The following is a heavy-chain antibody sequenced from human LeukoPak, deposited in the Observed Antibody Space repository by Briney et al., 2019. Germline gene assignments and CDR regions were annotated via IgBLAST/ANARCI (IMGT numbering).Heavy chain of an antibody. CDR1: VGSIISNN. CDR2: IYYSGNT. D-gene: IGHD1-26*01. CDR3: ARTVGRIGAFDI. V-gene: IGHV4-59*01. Sequence: PSETLSLTLPASVGSIISNNWSGFRKPPGKGLEWIGYIYYSGNTNYNAALKSRVTISVDTSKIQFSLKLTSVTAADAAVYYCARTVGRIGAFDIWGQGTMVSVSS. J-gene: IGHJ3*02.